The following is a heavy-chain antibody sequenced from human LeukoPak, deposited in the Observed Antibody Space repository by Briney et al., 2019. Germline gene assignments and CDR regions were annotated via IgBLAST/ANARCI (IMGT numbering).Heavy chain of an antibody. CDR2: IYYSVST. CDR1: GGSLSSSSYY. Sequence: SETLSLTCTVSGGSLSSSSYYWGWIRQPPGKGLEWMVSIYYSVSTYYNPSLKSRVTITVDTPKNQFSLKLSSVTAADTAVYYCASLTYYYDSSGYYYFPYYFDYWGQGTLVTVSS. D-gene: IGHD3-22*01. CDR3: ASLTYYYDSSGYYYFPYYFDY. J-gene: IGHJ4*02. V-gene: IGHV4-39*01.